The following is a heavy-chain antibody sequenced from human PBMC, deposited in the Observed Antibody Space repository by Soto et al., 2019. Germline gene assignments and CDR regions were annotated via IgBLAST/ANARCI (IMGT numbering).Heavy chain of an antibody. CDR2: IYSGGST. V-gene: IGHV3-53*01. Sequence: PGGSLRLSCAASGFTVSSNYMSWVRQAPGKGLEWVSVIYSGGSTYYADSVKGRFTISRDNSKNTLYLQMNSLRAEDTAVYYCARSDLRTYYFDYWGQGTLVTVSS. J-gene: IGHJ4*02. CDR3: ARSDLRTYYFDY. D-gene: IGHD4-17*01. CDR1: GFTVSSNY.